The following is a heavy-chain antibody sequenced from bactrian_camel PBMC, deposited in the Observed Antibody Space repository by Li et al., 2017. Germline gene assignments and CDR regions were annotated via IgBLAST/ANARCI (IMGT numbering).Heavy chain of an antibody. CDR1: GYTHSSSC. CDR2: IDSSRTT. Sequence: QVQLVESGGGSVQAGGSLTLSCAASGYTHSSSCSAWFRMPPGKQREGVATIDSSRTTTYADSVKGRFTISKDNANNTLYLQMNSLKPEDTAMYYCAAGFPSGAACSTLRALYYGMNYWGKGTQVTVS. J-gene: IGHJ7*01. D-gene: IGHD2*01. V-gene: IGHV3S53*01.